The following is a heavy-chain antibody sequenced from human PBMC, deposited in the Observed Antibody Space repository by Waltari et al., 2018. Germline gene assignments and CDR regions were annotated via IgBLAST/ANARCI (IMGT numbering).Heavy chain of an antibody. Sequence: EVQLVESGGGLVQPGGSLRLSCAASGFSVRGVYMTWVGQAPGKGLQLVSINYSGGSTYYADSVKGRFTISIDNSKNTVFLQMNSLRVDDTAVYYCARPVGNETWGQGTLVTVSS. CDR1: GFSVRGVY. CDR2: NYSGGST. D-gene: IGHD1-26*01. CDR3: ARPVGNET. V-gene: IGHV3-53*01. J-gene: IGHJ5*02.